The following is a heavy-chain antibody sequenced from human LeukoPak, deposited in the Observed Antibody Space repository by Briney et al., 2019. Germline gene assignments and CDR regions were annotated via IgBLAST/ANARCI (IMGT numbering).Heavy chain of an antibody. CDR2: IYPGDSQT. J-gene: IGHJ3*02. D-gene: IGHD3-3*02. V-gene: IGHV5-51*01. CDR3: ARPHSSGISDVFEI. Sequence: GESLKISCKGSGYSFIKYWIGWVRQVPGKGLEWMGIIYPGDSQTRYSPSFQGQVTFSSDKSISTAYLQWSSLKASDTALYYCARPHSSGISDVFEIWGQGTMVIVSS. CDR1: GYSFIKYW.